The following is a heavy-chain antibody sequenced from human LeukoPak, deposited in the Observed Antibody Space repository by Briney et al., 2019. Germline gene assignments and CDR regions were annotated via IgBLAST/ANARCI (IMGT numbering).Heavy chain of an antibody. CDR2: IYYSGST. V-gene: IGHV4-30-4*08. D-gene: IGHD3-3*01. Sequence: SETLSLTCTVSGGSISSGDYYWSWIRQPPGKGLEWIGYIYYSGSTYYNPSLKSRVTISVDTSKNQFSLKLSSVTAADTAVYYCARGIYGPTYYDFWSGSSYYFDYWGQGTLVTVSS. CDR1: GGSISSGDYY. CDR3: ARGIYGPTYYDFWSGSSYYFDY. J-gene: IGHJ4*02.